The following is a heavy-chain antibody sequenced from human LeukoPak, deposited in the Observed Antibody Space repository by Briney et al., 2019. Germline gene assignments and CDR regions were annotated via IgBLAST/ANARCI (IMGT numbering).Heavy chain of an antibody. J-gene: IGHJ4*02. CDR1: GGSISSSNW. Sequence: SETLSLTCAVSGGSISSSNWWSWVRQPPGKGLEWIGEIYHSGSTNYNPSLKSRVTISVDKSKNQFSLKLSSVTAADTAVYYCASIRGLRYGAPPSYWGQGTLVTVSS. V-gene: IGHV4-4*02. CDR3: ASIRGLRYGAPPSY. D-gene: IGHD3-10*01. CDR2: IYHSGST.